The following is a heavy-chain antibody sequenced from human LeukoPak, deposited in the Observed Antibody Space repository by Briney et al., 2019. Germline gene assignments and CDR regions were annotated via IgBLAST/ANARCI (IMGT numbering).Heavy chain of an antibody. CDR2: INHSGST. J-gene: IGHJ5*02. CDR1: GRSFSGYY. CDR3: ARGSSSWYGDEGWFDP. V-gene: IGHV4-34*01. D-gene: IGHD6-13*01. Sequence: SETLSLTCAVYGRSFSGYYWSWIRQPPGKGLEWIGEINHSGSTNYNPSLKSRVTISVDTSKNQFSLKLSSVTAADTAVYYCARGSSSWYGDEGWFDPWGQGTLVTVSS.